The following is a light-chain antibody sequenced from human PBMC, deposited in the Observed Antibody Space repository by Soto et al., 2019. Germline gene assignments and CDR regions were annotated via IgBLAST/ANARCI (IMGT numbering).Light chain of an antibody. CDR3: AAWDDSLKGLV. CDR2: SNN. CDR1: SSNIGSNT. Sequence: QTVPTQPPSASGTPGQRVTDSCSGSSSNIGSNTVNWYQQLPGTAPKLLIYSNNQRPSGVPDRFSGSKSGTSASLAISGLQSEDEADYYCAAWDDSLKGLVFGGATKLTVL. J-gene: IGLJ2*01. V-gene: IGLV1-44*01.